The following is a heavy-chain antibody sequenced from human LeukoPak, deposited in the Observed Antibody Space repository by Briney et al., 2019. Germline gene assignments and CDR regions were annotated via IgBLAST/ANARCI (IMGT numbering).Heavy chain of an antibody. D-gene: IGHD3-3*01. CDR1: GYTFTSYD. J-gene: IGHJ6*03. Sequence: ASVKVSCKASGYTFTSYDINWVRQATGRGLEWMGWMNPNSGNTGYAQKFQGRVTITRNTSISTAYMELSSLRSEDTAVYYCARAIFGVVPSRLYYYYYYMDVWGRGTTVTVSS. V-gene: IGHV1-8*03. CDR3: ARAIFGVVPSRLYYYYYYMDV. CDR2: MNPNSGNT.